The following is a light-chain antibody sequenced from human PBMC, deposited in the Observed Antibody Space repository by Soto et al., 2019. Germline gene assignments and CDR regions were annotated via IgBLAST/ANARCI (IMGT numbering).Light chain of an antibody. J-gene: IGKJ1*01. CDR3: QQYNSYSWT. CDR1: QSISSW. V-gene: IGKV1-5*01. CDR2: DAS. Sequence: DIQMTQSPSTLSASVGDRVTITCRASQSISSWLAWYQQKPGKAPKLLIYDASSLESGVPSRFSGSGSGTEFTLTISSLQPDDSATYYCQQYNSYSWTFGQGTKVDI.